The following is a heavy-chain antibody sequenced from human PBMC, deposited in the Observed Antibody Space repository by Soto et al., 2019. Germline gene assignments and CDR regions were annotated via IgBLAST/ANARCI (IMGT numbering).Heavy chain of an antibody. D-gene: IGHD4-17*01. CDR2: IIHSGRD. CDR1: GGSFSGYH. V-gene: IGHV4-34*12. CDR3: ARRPPRGIGFGDYKGLES. J-gene: IGHJ2*01. Sequence: QVHLQQWGAGLLKPSATLSLTCAVDGGSFSGYHWTWIRQFPGKGLEWIGEIIHSGRDNYNPSLSRRVGLSIDPAKKQFSLKLTSVTASDTALYYRARRPPRGIGFGDYKGLESWGRGTRVTVSS.